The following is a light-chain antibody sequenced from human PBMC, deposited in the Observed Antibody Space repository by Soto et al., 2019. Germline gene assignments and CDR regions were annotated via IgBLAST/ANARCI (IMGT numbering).Light chain of an antibody. V-gene: IGKV1-39*01. J-gene: IGKJ2*01. CDR2: SAS. CDR3: QQSYTIPYT. Sequence: DIQMTQSPSSLPASVGDRVTLTCRTSQSIGTHLNWYQQKPGKAPKLLIYSASSLQSGVPSRLSGTGSGTDFTLTIHSLQPEDFATYYCQQSYTIPYTFGQGTKLEIK. CDR1: QSIGTH.